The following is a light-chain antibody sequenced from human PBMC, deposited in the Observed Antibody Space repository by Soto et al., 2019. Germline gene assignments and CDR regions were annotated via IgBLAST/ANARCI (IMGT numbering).Light chain of an antibody. CDR3: QQYQSYSET. CDR2: DAS. CDR1: QSVSTR. V-gene: IGKV1-5*01. Sequence: DIQMTQSPSTLSASVGDRVTITCRASQSVSTRLAWYQQKPGKAPKLLIYDASSLQTGVPSRFSGSGSGEEFTLTISSLQPDDFATYYCQQYQSYSETFGHGTKVEIK. J-gene: IGKJ1*01.